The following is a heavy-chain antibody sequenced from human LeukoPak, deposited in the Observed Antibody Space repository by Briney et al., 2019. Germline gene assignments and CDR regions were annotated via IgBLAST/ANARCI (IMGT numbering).Heavy chain of an antibody. CDR3: ARAWGGSSWQQKDAFDI. CDR1: GYTFTSYD. CDR2: MNPNSGNT. Sequence: EASVKVSCKASGYTFTSYDINWVRQATGQGLEWMGWMNPNSGNTGYAQKFQGRVTMTRNTSISTAYMELSSLRSEDTAVYYCARAWGGSSWQQKDAFDIWGQGTMVTVSS. V-gene: IGHV1-8*01. J-gene: IGHJ3*02. D-gene: IGHD6-13*01.